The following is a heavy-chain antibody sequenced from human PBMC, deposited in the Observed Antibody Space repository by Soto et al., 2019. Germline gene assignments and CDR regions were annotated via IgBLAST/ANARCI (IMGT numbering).Heavy chain of an antibody. V-gene: IGHV1-69*13. CDR2: IIPIFGTA. J-gene: IGHJ6*04. D-gene: IGHD2-2*02. CDR3: ARAPVVPAAIYYYYGMDV. CDR1: GGTFSSYA. Sequence: GASVKVSCKASGGTFSSYAISWVRQAPGQGLEWMGGIIPIFGTANYAQKFQGRVTITADESTSTAYMELSSLRSEDTAVYYCARAPVVPAAIYYYYGMDVWGKGTTVTVS.